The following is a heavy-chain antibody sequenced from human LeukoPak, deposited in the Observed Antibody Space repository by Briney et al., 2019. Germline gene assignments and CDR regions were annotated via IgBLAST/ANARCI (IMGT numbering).Heavy chain of an antibody. J-gene: IGHJ4*02. CDR2: INAGNGNT. Sequence: ASVKVSCKASGYTFTSYAMHWVRQAPGQRLEWMGWINAGNGNTKYSRKFQGRVTITRDTSASTAYMELSSLRSEDTAVYYCAREQAYYDFWSGYYQYYFDYWGQGTLVTVSS. V-gene: IGHV1-3*01. CDR3: AREQAYYDFWSGYYQYYFDY. CDR1: GYTFTSYA. D-gene: IGHD3-3*01.